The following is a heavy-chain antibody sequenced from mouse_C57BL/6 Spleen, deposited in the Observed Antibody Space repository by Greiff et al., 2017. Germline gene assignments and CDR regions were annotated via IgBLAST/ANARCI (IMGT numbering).Heavy chain of an antibody. Sequence: EVQGVESGGGLVKPGGSLKLSCAASGFTFSSYSMSWVRQTPEKRLEWVATISDGGSYTYYPDNVKGRFTISRDNAKNNLYLQMSHLKSEDTAMYYGARDRYGYYPYYYAMDYWGQGTSVTVSS. J-gene: IGHJ4*01. V-gene: IGHV5-4*01. CDR3: ARDRYGYYPYYYAMDY. CDR1: GFTFSSYS. D-gene: IGHD2-3*01. CDR2: ISDGGSYT.